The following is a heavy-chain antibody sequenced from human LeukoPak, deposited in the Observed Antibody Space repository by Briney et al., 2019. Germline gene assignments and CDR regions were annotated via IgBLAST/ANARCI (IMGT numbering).Heavy chain of an antibody. CDR1: GGSISSSSYY. D-gene: IGHD6-6*01. CDR2: IYYSGST. J-gene: IGHJ3*02. V-gene: IGHV4-39*01. CDR3: ARPKGDSSSSSAFDI. Sequence: SETLSLTCTVSGGSISSSSYYWGWIRQPPGKGLEWIGSIYYSGSTYYNPSLKSRVTISVDTSKNQFSLKLSPVTAADTAVYYCARPKGDSSSSSAFDIWGQGTMVTVSS.